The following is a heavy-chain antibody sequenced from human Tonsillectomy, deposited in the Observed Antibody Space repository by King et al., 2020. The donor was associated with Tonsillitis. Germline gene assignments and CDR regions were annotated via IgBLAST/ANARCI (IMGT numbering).Heavy chain of an antibody. CDR3: ARDGYYYDTSDSFYFYYMDV. CDR1: GVTFSDYG. CDR2: IWYDGSNE. J-gene: IGHJ6*03. V-gene: IGHV3-33*08. D-gene: IGHD3-22*01. Sequence: VQLVESGGGVVLPGRSLRLSCAASGVTFSDYGMHWVRQAPGQGLEWVAIIWYDGSNEYYADSVKGRFTISRDNSKNTLYLQMNSLSPEDTAIYYCARDGYYYDTSDSFYFYYMDVWGKGTTVTVSS.